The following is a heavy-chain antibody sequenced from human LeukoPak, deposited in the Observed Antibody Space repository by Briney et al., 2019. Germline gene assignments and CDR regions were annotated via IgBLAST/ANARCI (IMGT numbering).Heavy chain of an antibody. D-gene: IGHD2-15*01. V-gene: IGHV1-2*02. CDR3: ASDVGSRCSGGSCSFY. CDR1: GYTFTGYY. J-gene: IGHJ4*02. Sequence: ASVKVSCKASGYTFTGYYMHWVRQAPGQGLEWMGWINPNSGGTNYAQKFQGRVTMTRDTSISTGYIELSGLTYDDTAMYYCASDVGSRCSGGSCSFYWGQGTLVTVSS. CDR2: INPNSGGT.